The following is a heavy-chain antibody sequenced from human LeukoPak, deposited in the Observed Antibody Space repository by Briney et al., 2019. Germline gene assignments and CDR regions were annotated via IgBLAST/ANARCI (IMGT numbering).Heavy chain of an antibody. Sequence: SGGSLRLSCAASGFTFSSYAMHWVRQAPGKGLERVAVISYDGSNKYYADSVKGRFTISRDNSKNTLYLQMNSLRAEDTAVYYCARDLRYSSSWYAHYYYYGMDVWGQGTTVTVSS. CDR3: ARDLRYSSSWYAHYYYYGMDV. J-gene: IGHJ6*02. CDR1: GFTFSSYA. D-gene: IGHD6-13*01. CDR2: ISYDGSNK. V-gene: IGHV3-30*04.